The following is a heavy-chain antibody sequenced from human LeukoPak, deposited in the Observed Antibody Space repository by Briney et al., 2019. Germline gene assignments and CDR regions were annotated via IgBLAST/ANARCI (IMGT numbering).Heavy chain of an antibody. Sequence: GGSLRLSCAASGFTFSSYAMHWVRQAPGKGLEWVAVISYDGSNKYYADSVKGRFTISRDNSKNTLYLQMNSLRAEDTAVYYCARDRGLSTFDYWGQGTLVTVSS. CDR1: GFTFSSYA. J-gene: IGHJ4*02. V-gene: IGHV3-30*04. CDR2: ISYDGSNK. D-gene: IGHD3-10*01. CDR3: ARDRGLSTFDY.